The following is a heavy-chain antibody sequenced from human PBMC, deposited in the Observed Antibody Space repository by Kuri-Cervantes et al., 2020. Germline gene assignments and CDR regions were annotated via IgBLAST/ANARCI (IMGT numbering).Heavy chain of an antibody. Sequence: SVKVSCKASGGTFSSYAISWVRQAPGQGLEWMGGIIPIFGTANYAQKFQGRVTITTDESTSTAYMELSSLRSEDTAVYYCARGGLVEYSSPSVPGAFDIWGQGTMVTVSS. D-gene: IGHD6-6*01. J-gene: IGHJ3*02. CDR3: ARGGLVEYSSPSVPGAFDI. V-gene: IGHV1-69*05. CDR2: IIPIFGTA. CDR1: GGTFSSYA.